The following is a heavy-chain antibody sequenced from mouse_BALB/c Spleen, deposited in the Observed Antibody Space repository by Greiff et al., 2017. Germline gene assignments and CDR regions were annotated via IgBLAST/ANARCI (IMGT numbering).Heavy chain of an antibody. J-gene: IGHJ3*01. CDR3: ARSLFAY. V-gene: IGHV1S56*01. CDR1: GYTFTSYY. Sequence: VQRVESGPELVKPGASVRISCKASGYTFTSYYIHWVKQRPGQGLEWIGWIYPGNVNTKYNEKFKGKATLTADKSSSTAYMQLSSLTSEDSAVYFCARSLFAYWGQGTLVTVSA. CDR2: IYPGNVNT.